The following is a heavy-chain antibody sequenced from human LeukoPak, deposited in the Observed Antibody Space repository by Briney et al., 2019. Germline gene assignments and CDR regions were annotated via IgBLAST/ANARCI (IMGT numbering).Heavy chain of an antibody. CDR3: ARQSSGREARFDY. V-gene: IGHV4-39*01. Sequence: SETLSLTCTVSGGSISSSSYYWGWIRQPPGKGLEWIGSIYYSGSTYYNPSLKSRVTISVDTSKNQFSLKLSSVTAADTAVYYCARQSSGREARFDYWGQGTLVTVSS. CDR2: IYYSGST. J-gene: IGHJ4*02. D-gene: IGHD1-26*01. CDR1: GGSISSSSYY.